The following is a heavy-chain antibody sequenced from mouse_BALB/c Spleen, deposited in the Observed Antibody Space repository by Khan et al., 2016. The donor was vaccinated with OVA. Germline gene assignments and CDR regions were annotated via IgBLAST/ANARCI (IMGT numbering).Heavy chain of an antibody. J-gene: IGHJ2*01. D-gene: IGHD2-14*01. CDR3: ARWNYRYDGYFDY. CDR1: GDSITSGY. Sequence: EVQLQESGPSLVKPSQTLSLTCSVTGDSITSGYWNWFRKFPGNKLEYMGYISSSDSTFYNPSLKSRISITRDTSKNQYYLQLNSVTTEDTATYYCARWNYRYDGYFDYWGQGTTLTVSS. V-gene: IGHV3-8*02. CDR2: ISSSDST.